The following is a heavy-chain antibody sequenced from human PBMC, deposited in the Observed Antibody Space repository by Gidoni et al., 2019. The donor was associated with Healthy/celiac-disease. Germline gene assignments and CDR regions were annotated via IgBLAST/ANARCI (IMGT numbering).Heavy chain of an antibody. D-gene: IGHD1-26*01. CDR2: INPSGGST. J-gene: IGHJ3*02. Sequence: QVQLVQSGAEVKKPGASVKVSCKASGYTFTSYYMHWVRQAPGQGLEWMGIINPSGGSTSYAQKFQGRVTMTRDTSTSTVYMELSSLRSEDTAVYYCARDRVVGSYSSWGAFDIWGQGTMVTVSS. V-gene: IGHV1-46*01. CDR3: ARDRVVGSYSSWGAFDI. CDR1: GYTFTSYY.